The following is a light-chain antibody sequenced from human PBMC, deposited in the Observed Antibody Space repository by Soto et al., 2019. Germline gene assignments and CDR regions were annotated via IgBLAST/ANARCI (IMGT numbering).Light chain of an antibody. CDR1: QTVGSY. J-gene: IGKJ1*01. CDR2: DTS. CDR3: QQYNNYLWT. V-gene: IGKV3-11*01. Sequence: EIVLTQSPATLSLSPGERATLSCRASQTVGSYLAWFRQTPGQAPRLLIYDTSIRATGIPARFSGSGSGTDFTLTISSLEAEDFAVYYCQQYNNYLWTFGQGTKVDIK.